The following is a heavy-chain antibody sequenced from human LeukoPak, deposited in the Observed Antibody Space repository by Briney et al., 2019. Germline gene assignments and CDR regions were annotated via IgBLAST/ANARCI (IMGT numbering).Heavy chain of an antibody. CDR2: IIPIFGTA. CDR1: GGTFSSYA. D-gene: IGHD2-15*01. CDR3: ARDECSGGSCYTGDYYYYMDV. J-gene: IGHJ6*03. V-gene: IGHV1-69*05. Sequence: ASVKVSCKASGGTFSSYAISWVRQAPGQGLEWMGRIIPIFGTANYAQKFQGSVTITTDESTSTAYMELSSLRSEDTAVYYCARDECSGGSCYTGDYYYYMDVWGKGTTVTVSS.